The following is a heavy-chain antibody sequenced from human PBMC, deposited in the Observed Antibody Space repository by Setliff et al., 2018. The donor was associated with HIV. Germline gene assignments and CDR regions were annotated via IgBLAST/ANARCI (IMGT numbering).Heavy chain of an antibody. CDR1: GFTFSTHS. Sequence: GSLRLSCVASGFTFSTHSMSWVRQAPGKGLEWISYISFSSSVIYYADSVKGRFIISRDNAKNSLYLQMNSLRAEDTAVYYCARSEISYCSGGSCPPGAFDIWGQGTMVTVSS. D-gene: IGHD2-15*01. CDR3: ARSEISYCSGGSCPPGAFDI. CDR2: ISFSSSVI. V-gene: IGHV3-48*04. J-gene: IGHJ3*02.